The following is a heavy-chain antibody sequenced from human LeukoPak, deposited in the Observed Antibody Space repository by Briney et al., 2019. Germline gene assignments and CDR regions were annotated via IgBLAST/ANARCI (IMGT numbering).Heavy chain of an antibody. CDR2: IYYRSQWYN. Sequence: SQTLSLTCDISGDSVSSGSGGWNWIRQSPSRGLEWLGRIYYRSQWYNDDAVSVKGRISINPDTAKNQFSLHLNSVTPDDTALYYCARSPDYYGSGSSPSFDYWGQGTLVTVSS. V-gene: IGHV6-1*01. CDR1: GDSVSSGSGG. CDR3: ARSPDYYGSGSSPSFDY. J-gene: IGHJ4*02. D-gene: IGHD3-10*01.